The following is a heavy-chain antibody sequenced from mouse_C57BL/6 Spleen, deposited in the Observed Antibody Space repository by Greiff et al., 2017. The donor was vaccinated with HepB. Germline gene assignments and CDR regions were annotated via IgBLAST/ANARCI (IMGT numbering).Heavy chain of an antibody. CDR1: GYTFTSYW. J-gene: IGHJ2*01. D-gene: IGHD3-2*02. CDR2: IDPSDSYT. CDR3: ASGRAAQAPGFFDY. V-gene: IGHV1-50*01. Sequence: QVQLQQPGAELVKPGASVKLSCKASGYTFTSYWMQWVKQRPGQGLEWIGEIDPSDSYTNYNQKFKGKATLTVDTSSSTAYMQLSSLTSEDSAVYYCASGRAAQAPGFFDYWGQGTTLTVSS.